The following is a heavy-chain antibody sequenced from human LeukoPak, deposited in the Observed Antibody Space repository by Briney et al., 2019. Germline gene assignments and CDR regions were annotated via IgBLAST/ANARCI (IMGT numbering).Heavy chain of an antibody. V-gene: IGHV1-18*01. CDR1: GYTFTIYG. CDR2: ISAYNGNT. J-gene: IGHJ4*02. D-gene: IGHD3-3*01. Sequence: ASVKVSCTASGYTFTIYGISWVRQAPGQGLEWMGWISAYNGNTNYAQKLQGRVTMTTDTSTSTAYMELRSLRSDDTAVYYCARDRPNTEWSPRPFDYWGQGTLVTVSS. CDR3: ARDRPNTEWSPRPFDY.